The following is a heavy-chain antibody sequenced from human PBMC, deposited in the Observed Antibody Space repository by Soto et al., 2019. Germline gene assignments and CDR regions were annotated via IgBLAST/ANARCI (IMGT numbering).Heavy chain of an antibody. Sequence: QVQLQESGPGLVNPSETLSLTCTFSGGSISNHYWSWIRQPPGKGLEWIGYIYYNGNTNYNPSLKSRVTMSVDTSKNQISLKLSSVTAADTAVYYCTRANWYSEYWGQGTLVTVSS. CDR3: TRANWYSEY. J-gene: IGHJ4*02. V-gene: IGHV4-59*11. D-gene: IGHD7-27*01. CDR1: GGSISNHY. CDR2: IYYNGNT.